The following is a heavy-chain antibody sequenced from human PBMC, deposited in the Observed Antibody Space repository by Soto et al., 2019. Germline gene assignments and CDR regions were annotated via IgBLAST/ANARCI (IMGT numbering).Heavy chain of an antibody. V-gene: IGHV1-69*12. Sequence: QVQLVQSGAEVKKPGSSVKVSCKASGGTFSSYAISWVRQAPGQGLEWMGGIIPIFGTANYAQKFQGRVTITADESTSTAYMELSSLRSEDTAVYYCARDLYYYDSSGLHSYWYFDLWGRGTLVTVSS. CDR3: ARDLYYYDSSGLHSYWYFDL. CDR1: GGTFSSYA. J-gene: IGHJ2*01. CDR2: IIPIFGTA. D-gene: IGHD3-22*01.